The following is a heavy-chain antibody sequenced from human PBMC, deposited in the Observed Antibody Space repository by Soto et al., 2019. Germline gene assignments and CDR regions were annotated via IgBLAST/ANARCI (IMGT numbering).Heavy chain of an antibody. D-gene: IGHD1-26*01. Sequence: GSGPTLVNPTQTLTLTCTYSGFSLTTSGAGVGWIRQPPGKALEWLALISWKDDKRYNPGLESRLTITKDTSKNQVILTLTNMDPVDTATYFCETRYGGNYYRWYFDSGGQGTLVTVSA. CDR2: ISWKDDK. V-gene: IGHV2-5*01. CDR3: ETRYGGNYYRWYFDS. J-gene: IGHJ4*02. CDR1: GFSLTTSGAG.